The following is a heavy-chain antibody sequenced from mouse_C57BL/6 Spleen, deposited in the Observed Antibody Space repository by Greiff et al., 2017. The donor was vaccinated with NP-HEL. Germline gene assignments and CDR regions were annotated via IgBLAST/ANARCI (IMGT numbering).Heavy chain of an antibody. CDR2: SRNKANDYTT. J-gene: IGHJ2*01. Sequence: EVNVVESGGGLVQPGRSLRLSCATSGFTFSDFYMEWVRQAPGKGLEWIAASRNKANDYTTEYSASVKGRFIVSRDTSQSILYLQMNALRDEDTAIYCCTRGQYSNPYFDYWGQGTTLTVSS. V-gene: IGHV7-1*01. D-gene: IGHD2-5*01. CDR3: TRGQYSNPYFDY. CDR1: GFTFSDFY.